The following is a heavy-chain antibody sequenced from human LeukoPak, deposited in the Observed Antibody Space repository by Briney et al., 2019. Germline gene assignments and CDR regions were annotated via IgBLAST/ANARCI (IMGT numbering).Heavy chain of an antibody. CDR2: ISSSSSYK. CDR1: GFTFSSYT. D-gene: IGHD3-3*01. Sequence: GGSLRLSCAASGFTFSSYTMSWVRQAPGRGLEWVSSISSSSSYKYYADSVKGRFTISRDNAKNSLYLQMNSLRAEDTAVYYCARETTTIFGVVPYYFGYWGQGTLVTVSS. CDR3: ARETTTIFGVVPYYFGY. V-gene: IGHV3-21*01. J-gene: IGHJ4*02.